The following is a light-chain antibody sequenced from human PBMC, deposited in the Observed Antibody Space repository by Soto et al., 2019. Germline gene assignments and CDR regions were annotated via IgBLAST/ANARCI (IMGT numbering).Light chain of an antibody. CDR1: QSVSSNY. Sequence: EIVLTQSPGTLSLSPGERATLSCRASQSVSSNYLACYQQKPGQAPRLLIYGASSRATGIPDRFSGSGSGTDFTLTVSRLETEDFAVYYCQQYGTSPQTFGGGTKVDIK. CDR3: QQYGTSPQT. V-gene: IGKV3-20*01. CDR2: GAS. J-gene: IGKJ4*01.